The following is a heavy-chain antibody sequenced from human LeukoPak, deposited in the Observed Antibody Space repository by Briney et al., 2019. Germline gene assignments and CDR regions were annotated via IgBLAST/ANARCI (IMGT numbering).Heavy chain of an antibody. J-gene: IGHJ5*02. CDR3: AKESLAARTWFDP. D-gene: IGHD6-6*01. CDR1: GFTFSTYN. V-gene: IGHV3-21*04. Sequence: GGSLRLSCEASGFTFSTYNMHWVRQAPGKGLEWVSTIGSISNNYKYYADSVKGRFTISRDNSKNTLYLQMNSLRAEDTAVYYCAKESLAARTWFDPWGQGTLVTVSS. CDR2: IGSISNNYK.